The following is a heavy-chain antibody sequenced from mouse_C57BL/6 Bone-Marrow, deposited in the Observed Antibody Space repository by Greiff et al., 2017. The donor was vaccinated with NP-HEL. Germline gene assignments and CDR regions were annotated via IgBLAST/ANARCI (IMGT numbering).Heavy chain of an antibody. J-gene: IGHJ1*03. V-gene: IGHV2-9-1*01. D-gene: IGHD2-2*01. CDR3: ARNLKGSTMVTNWYFDV. CDR2: IWTGGGT. CDR1: GFSLTSYA. Sequence: VKLMESGPGLVAPSQSLSITCTVSGFSLTSYAISWVRQPPGKGLEWLGVIWTGGGTNYNSALKSRLSISKDNSKSQVFLKMNSLQTDDTARYYCARNLKGSTMVTNWYFDVWGTGTTVTVSS.